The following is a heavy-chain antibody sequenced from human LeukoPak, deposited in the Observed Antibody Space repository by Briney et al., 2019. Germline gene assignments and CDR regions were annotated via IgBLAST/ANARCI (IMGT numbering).Heavy chain of an antibody. D-gene: IGHD3-22*01. J-gene: IGHJ3*02. V-gene: IGHV4-31*03. Sequence: TLSLTCTVSGGSITSGGYFWSWIRQHPGKGLECIGYMYYNRNTNYDPSLKSRVTISIDTSENQLSLKVTSVTAADTALYYCARSYYDSSGFGFDIWGQGTMVTVSS. CDR2: MYYNRNT. CDR3: ARSYYDSSGFGFDI. CDR1: GGSITSGGYF.